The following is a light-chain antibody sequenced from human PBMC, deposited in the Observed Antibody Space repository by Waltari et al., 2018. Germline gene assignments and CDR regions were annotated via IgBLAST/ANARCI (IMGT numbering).Light chain of an antibody. V-gene: IGKV3-20*01. CDR3: HQYGSSPLT. Sequence: EIVLTQSPGTLSLSPGERATLSCRASQSVSSNYLASYQQKPGQAPRLLIYDASNRATGIPDRFSGSGSGTDFTLTISRLEPEDFAVYYCHQYGSSPLTFGGGTKVEIK. CDR1: QSVSSNY. J-gene: IGKJ4*01. CDR2: DAS.